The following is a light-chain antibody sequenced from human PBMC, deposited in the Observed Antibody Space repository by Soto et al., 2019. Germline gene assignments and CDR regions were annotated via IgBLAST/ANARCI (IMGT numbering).Light chain of an antibody. Sequence: QSALTQPASVSGSPGQSITISCTGTSSDIGGYNYVSWYQQSPGKAPKLMIHDVNNRPSGVSTRFSGSKSGNTASLTISGLQAEDEAHYYCGSYTNTSAPWVFGGGTKLTVL. CDR2: DVN. J-gene: IGLJ3*02. CDR3: GSYTNTSAPWV. V-gene: IGLV2-14*01. CDR1: SSDIGGYNY.